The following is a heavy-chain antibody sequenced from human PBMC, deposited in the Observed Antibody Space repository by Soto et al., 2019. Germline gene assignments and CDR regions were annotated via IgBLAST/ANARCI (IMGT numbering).Heavy chain of an antibody. Sequence: GALRLSWAASGCIFSSYWMHWGRQAPGEGLVWVSRINTDGSSTSYADSVKGRFTISRDNAKNTLYLQMNSLRAEDTAVYYCVRDMQLWRLDSWGQGT. CDR1: GCIFSSYW. CDR2: INTDGSST. J-gene: IGHJ4*02. D-gene: IGHD2-21*01. V-gene: IGHV3-74*01. CDR3: VRDMQLWRLDS.